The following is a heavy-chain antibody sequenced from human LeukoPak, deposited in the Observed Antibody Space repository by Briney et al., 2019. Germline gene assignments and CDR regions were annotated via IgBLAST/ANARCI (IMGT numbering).Heavy chain of an antibody. J-gene: IGHJ3*02. CDR1: GYSFTSNW. V-gene: IGHV5-10-1*04. Sequence: GESLRISCKGSGYSFTSNWISWVRQMPGKGLEWMGRIDPSDSYTNYSPSFQGQVTISADKSITTAYLQWGSLKASDTAMYYCTRSPRDGYHDSFDIWGQGTMVTVFS. D-gene: IGHD5-24*01. CDR2: IDPSDSYT. CDR3: TRSPRDGYHDSFDI.